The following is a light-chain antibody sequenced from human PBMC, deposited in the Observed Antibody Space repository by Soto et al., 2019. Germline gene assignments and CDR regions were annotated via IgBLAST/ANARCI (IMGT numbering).Light chain of an antibody. CDR2: QDN. J-gene: IGLJ2*01. V-gene: IGLV3-1*01. CDR1: QLGNKY. Sequence: SYELIQPPSVSVSPGQTASITCSGDQLGNKYVCWYQQKPGQSPVLIIYQDNKRPSGIPERFSGSNSGNTATLTISGTQALDEAVYYCQAWDSGIDVVFGAGTKLTVL. CDR3: QAWDSGIDVV.